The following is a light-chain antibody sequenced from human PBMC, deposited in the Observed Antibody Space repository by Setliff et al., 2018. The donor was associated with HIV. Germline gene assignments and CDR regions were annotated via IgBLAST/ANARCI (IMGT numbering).Light chain of an antibody. CDR1: RSNIGAGYD. CDR3: QSYDSNLSGV. Sequence: QSVLTQPPSVSGAPGQRVTISCTGDRSNIGAGYDVHWYQQLPGVAPKLLIYVNSNRPSGVPDRFSGSKSGTSASLAITGLQAEDEADYYCQSYDSNLSGVFGTGTKVTVL. V-gene: IGLV1-40*01. CDR2: VNS. J-gene: IGLJ1*01.